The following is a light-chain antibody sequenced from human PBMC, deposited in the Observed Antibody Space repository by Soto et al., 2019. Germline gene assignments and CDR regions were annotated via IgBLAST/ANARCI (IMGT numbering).Light chain of an antibody. CDR3: QQYNSYRA. CDR2: TAS. J-gene: IGKJ1*01. CDR1: QSISTW. V-gene: IGKV1-5*03. Sequence: DIQMTQSPSTLSASLGDRVTITCRASQSISTWLAWYQQKPGKAPKLLIYTASNLEGGVQSRFSGSGSGTEFTLTIRSLQPDDFATYYCQQYNSYRACGQGTKVDIK.